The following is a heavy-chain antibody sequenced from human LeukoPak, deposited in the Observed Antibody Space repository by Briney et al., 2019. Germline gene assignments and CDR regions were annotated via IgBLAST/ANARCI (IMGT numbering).Heavy chain of an antibody. J-gene: IGHJ4*02. CDR1: GFTFSGYS. Sequence: GGSLRLSCAASGFTFSGYSMNWVRQAPGKGLEWVSYISSSGSTIYYADSVKGRFTISRDNAKNSLYLQMNSLRAEDTAVYYCARGTTVVTLDYWGQGTLVTVSS. CDR2: ISSSGSTI. CDR3: ARGTTVVTLDY. D-gene: IGHD4-23*01. V-gene: IGHV3-48*04.